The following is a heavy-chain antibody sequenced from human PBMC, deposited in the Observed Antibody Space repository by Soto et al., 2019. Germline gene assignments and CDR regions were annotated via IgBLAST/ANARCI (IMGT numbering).Heavy chain of an antibody. Sequence: VEFLISSFQNTGFTFSIHWWHGLRQDPGKGLVLVSRINSDGGSTSYADSVKGRFTISRDNAKNTLYLQMNSLRAEDTAVYYCARRGPVVVPAAMAYSVYGMDVWGQGT. CDR3: ARRGPVVVPAAMAYSVYGMDV. D-gene: IGHD2-2*01. J-gene: IGHJ6*02. CDR1: GFTFSIHW. V-gene: IGHV3-74*01. CDR2: INSDGGST.